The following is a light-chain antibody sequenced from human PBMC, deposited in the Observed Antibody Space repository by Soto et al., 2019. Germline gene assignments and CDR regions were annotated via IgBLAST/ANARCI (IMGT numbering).Light chain of an antibody. V-gene: IGKV3-15*01. CDR1: QSVSSN. CDR2: GAS. CDR3: QLYGISPH. Sequence: EIVLTQSPGTLSLSPGERATLSCRASQSVSSNLAWYQQKPGQAPRLLIYGASTRATGIPARFSGSGSGTEFTLTISSLQSEDFAVYYCQLYGISPHFGQGTRLEIK. J-gene: IGKJ5*01.